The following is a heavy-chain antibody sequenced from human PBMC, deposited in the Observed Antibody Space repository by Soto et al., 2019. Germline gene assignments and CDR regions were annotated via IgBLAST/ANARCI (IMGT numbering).Heavy chain of an antibody. D-gene: IGHD5-12*01. CDR1: GYSFTSYW. CDR3: AGTMVAKVYFFYGMGV. CDR2: IYPGDSDT. V-gene: IGHV5-51*01. J-gene: IGHJ6*01. Sequence: GESLKISCKGSGYSFTSYWIGWVRQMPGKGLEWMGIIYPGDSDTRYSPSFQGQVTISADKSISTAYLQWSSLKASDTAMYYWAGTMVAKVYFFYGMGVWGQGTNVTV.